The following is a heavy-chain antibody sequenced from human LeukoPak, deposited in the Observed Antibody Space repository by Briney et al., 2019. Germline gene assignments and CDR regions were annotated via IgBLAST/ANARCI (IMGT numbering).Heavy chain of an antibody. CDR2: INPNSGGT. D-gene: IGHD3-16*02. CDR1: GYTFTGYY. J-gene: IGHJ4*02. CDR3: AREYYDYVWGSYRRPDYFDY. Sequence: GASVKVSCKASGYTFTGYYMHWVRQAPGQGLEWMGRINPNSGGTNYAQKFQGRVTMTRDTSISMAYMELSRLRSDDTAVYYCAREYYDYVWGSYRRPDYFDYWGQGTLVTVSS. V-gene: IGHV1-2*06.